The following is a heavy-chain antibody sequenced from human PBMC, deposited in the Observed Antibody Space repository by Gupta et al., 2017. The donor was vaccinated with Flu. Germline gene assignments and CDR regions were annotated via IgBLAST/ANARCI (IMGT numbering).Heavy chain of an antibody. V-gene: IGHV3-53*01. J-gene: IGHJ3*02. D-gene: IGHD1-1*01. CDR2: MYSGGST. CDR1: VRDNF. Sequence: VRDNFMTWVRRAPGRGLEWVSFMYSGGSTYYSDSVKGRFTISRVSSRNTLYLQLTNLRPDDTAVYYCASRSDNVRGFDIWGQGTMVTVSS. CDR3: ASRSDNVRGFDI.